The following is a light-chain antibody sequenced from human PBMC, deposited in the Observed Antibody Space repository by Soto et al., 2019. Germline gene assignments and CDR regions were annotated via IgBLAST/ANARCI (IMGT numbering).Light chain of an antibody. CDR3: LQDYNYPRT. Sequence: AIQMTQSPSSLSASVGDRVTITCRASQDIRNYLGWYQQKPGKAPNLLIYAASNLQSGVLSRFSGSGSGTDFTLTISSLQPEDFATYYCLQDYNYPRTFGGGTKVDIK. J-gene: IGKJ4*01. CDR2: AAS. V-gene: IGKV1-6*01. CDR1: QDIRNY.